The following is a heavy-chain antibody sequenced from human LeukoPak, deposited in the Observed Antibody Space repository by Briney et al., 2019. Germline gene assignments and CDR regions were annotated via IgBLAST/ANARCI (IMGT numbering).Heavy chain of an antibody. CDR2: IYYSGST. CDR1: GGSISSYY. D-gene: IGHD3-3*01. CDR3: ASGDYDVWAFDY. V-gene: IGHV4-59*08. J-gene: IGHJ4*02. Sequence: SETLSLTCTVSGGSISSYYWSWIRQPPGKGLEWIGSIYYSGSTNYNPSLKSRVTISVDTSKNQFSLKLSSVTAADTAVYYCASGDYDVWAFDYWGQGTLVTVSS.